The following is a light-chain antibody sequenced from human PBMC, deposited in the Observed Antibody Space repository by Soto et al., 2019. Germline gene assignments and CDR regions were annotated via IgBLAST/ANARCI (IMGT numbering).Light chain of an antibody. CDR2: LAS. V-gene: IGKV3-11*01. CDR1: QSVSSN. J-gene: IGKJ1*01. Sequence: EIVLTQSPGSLSLSPRETATLSCRASQSVSSNHLAWYQQKPGQAPRLLIYLASNRAAGVPARSSGSGSGTDFTLTISDVEPEDFAVYYCHQRQSWPRTFGQGTKVDIK. CDR3: HQRQSWPRT.